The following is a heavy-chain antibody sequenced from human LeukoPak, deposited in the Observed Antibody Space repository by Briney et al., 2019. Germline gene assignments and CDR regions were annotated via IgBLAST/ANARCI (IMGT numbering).Heavy chain of an antibody. CDR3: ARSYDFWGGPPFDP. J-gene: IGHJ5*02. CDR1: GYTFTGHY. CDR2: INPNSGGT. Sequence: ASVKVSCKASGYTFTGHYMHWVRQAPGQGLEWMGWINPNSGGTKYAQKFQGRVTLTRDTSISTAYMELSRLRCDDTAVYYCARSYDFWGGPPFDPWGQGTLVTVSS. V-gene: IGHV1-2*02. D-gene: IGHD3-3*01.